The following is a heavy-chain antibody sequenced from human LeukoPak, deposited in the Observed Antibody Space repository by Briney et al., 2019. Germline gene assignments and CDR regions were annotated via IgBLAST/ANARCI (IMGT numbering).Heavy chain of an antibody. Sequence: GRSLRLSCAASGFTFSSYAMHWVRQAPGNGLDWVAVISFDGTNKHYADSVKGRFTISRDNSKNTLYLQMNSLRPEDTAVYFCARDLISWYYFDYWGQGTLVTVSS. J-gene: IGHJ4*02. CDR1: GFTFSSYA. CDR3: ARDLISWYYFDY. D-gene: IGHD6-13*01. CDR2: ISFDGTNK. V-gene: IGHV3-30*04.